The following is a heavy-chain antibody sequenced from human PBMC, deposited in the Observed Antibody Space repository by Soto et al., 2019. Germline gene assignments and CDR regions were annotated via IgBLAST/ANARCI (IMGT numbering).Heavy chain of an antibody. CDR2: ISAYNGNT. V-gene: IGHV1-18*04. D-gene: IGHD1-1*01. CDR3: VRQSTLMAFEHYGLDV. J-gene: IGHJ6*02. Sequence: GASVKVSCKASGYTFTSYGISWVRQAPGQGLEWMGWISAYNGNTEDAQKFQGRVTMPTDTSTSTAYMELRSLRSDDTAVYYCVRQSTLMAFEHYGLDVWGQGTTVTVSS. CDR1: GYTFTSYG.